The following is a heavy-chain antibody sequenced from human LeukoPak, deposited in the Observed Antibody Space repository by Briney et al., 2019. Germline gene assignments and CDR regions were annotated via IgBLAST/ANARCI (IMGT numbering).Heavy chain of an antibody. CDR1: GGSFSGYY. CDR2: INHSGST. V-gene: IGHV4-34*01. CDR3: ARGRPRVDYFDY. D-gene: IGHD3-3*01. Sequence: SETLSLTCAVYGGSFSGYYWSWIRQPPGKGLEWIGEINHSGSTNYNPSLKSRVTISVDTSKNQLSLKLSSVTAADTAVYYCARGRPRVDYFDYWGQGTLVTVSS. J-gene: IGHJ4*02.